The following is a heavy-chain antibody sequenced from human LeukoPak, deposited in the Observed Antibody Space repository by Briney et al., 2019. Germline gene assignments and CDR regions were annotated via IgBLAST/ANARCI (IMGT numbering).Heavy chain of an antibody. CDR2: INPNSGGA. V-gene: IGHV1-2*02. CDR1: GYTFTGYY. D-gene: IGHD5-18*01. Sequence: GASVKVSCKASGYTFTGYYMHWVRQAPGQGLEWMGWINPNSGGANYAQKFQGRVTMTRDTSISTAYMELSRLRSDDTAVYYCARDTPVDTAMVSYYYYYMDVWGKGTTVTVSS. CDR3: ARDTPVDTAMVSYYYYYMDV. J-gene: IGHJ6*03.